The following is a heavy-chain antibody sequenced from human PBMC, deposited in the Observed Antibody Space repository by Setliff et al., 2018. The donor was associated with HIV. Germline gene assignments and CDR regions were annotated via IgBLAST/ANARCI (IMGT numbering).Heavy chain of an antibody. CDR2: IYTTGTT. CDR3: ATLPWGFGGSRAFEI. D-gene: IGHD3-10*01. CDR1: GVSISSSLYY. Sequence: SETLSLTCNVSGVSISSSLYYWSWIRQPAGMGLQWVGHIYTTGTTDYSPSVKSRASISVDTSKNQFSLNLNSVPAADTAVYYCATLPWGFGGSRAFEIWGQGTTVTVSS. J-gene: IGHJ3*02. V-gene: IGHV4-61*09.